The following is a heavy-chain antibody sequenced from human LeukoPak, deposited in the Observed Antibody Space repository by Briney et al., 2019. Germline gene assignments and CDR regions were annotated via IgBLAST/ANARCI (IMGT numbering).Heavy chain of an antibody. CDR2: IYYSGRT. V-gene: IGHV4-59*08. J-gene: IGHJ4*02. D-gene: IGHD3-10*01. CDR3: ARQGPGIGSEKANFDY. Sequence: PSVTLSLVCSVSGDPISIYYWIGLRDPPGGALEGGGYIYYSGRTNYNPSLKRRVTISVDTSKNQFSLKLSSVTAADTAVYYCARQGPGIGSEKANFDYWGQGTLVTVSS. CDR1: GDPISIYY.